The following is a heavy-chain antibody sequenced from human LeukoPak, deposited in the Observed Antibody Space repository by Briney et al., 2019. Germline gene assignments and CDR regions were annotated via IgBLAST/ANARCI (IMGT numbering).Heavy chain of an antibody. V-gene: IGHV3-7*01. CDR2: IKQDGSEK. Sequence: GGSLRLSCAGSGFPFSSYPISWVRQAPGKGLEWVANIKQDGSEKYYVDSVKGRFTISRDNAKNSLYLQMNSLRAEDTAVYYCARWGHYSSSWYPWRRFVGMDVWGQGTTVTVSS. D-gene: IGHD6-13*01. J-gene: IGHJ6*02. CDR1: GFPFSSYP. CDR3: ARWGHYSSSWYPWRRFVGMDV.